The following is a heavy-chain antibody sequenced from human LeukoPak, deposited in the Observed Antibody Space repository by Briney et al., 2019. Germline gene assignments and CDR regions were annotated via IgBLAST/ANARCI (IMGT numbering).Heavy chain of an antibody. CDR3: ARRLSSSSLDY. V-gene: IGHV5-10-1*01. CDR1: GYSFTSYW. D-gene: IGHD6-6*01. J-gene: IGHJ4*02. CDR2: IDPSDSYA. Sequence: AGESLKISCKGSGYSFTSYWIYWVRQMPGKGLEWMGRIDPSDSYANYSPSFQGHVTISADKSISTAYLQWTSLKASDTAMYYCARRLSSSSLDYWGQGTLVTGSS.